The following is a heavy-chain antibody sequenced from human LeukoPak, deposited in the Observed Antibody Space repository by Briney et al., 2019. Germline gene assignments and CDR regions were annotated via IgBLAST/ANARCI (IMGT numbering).Heavy chain of an antibody. CDR1: GGSLSSYY. CDR2: IYYSGST. J-gene: IGHJ4*02. Sequence: SETLSLTCTVSGGSLSSYYWSWIRQPPGKGLEWIGYIYYSGSTNYNPSLKSRVTISVDTSKNQFSLKLSSVTAADTAVYYCARHSGWSGPDYWGQGTLVTVSS. CDR3: ARHSGWSGPDY. V-gene: IGHV4-59*12. D-gene: IGHD6-19*01.